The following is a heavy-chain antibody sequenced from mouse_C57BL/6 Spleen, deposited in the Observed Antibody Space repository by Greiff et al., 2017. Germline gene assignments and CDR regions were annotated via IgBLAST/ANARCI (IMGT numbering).Heavy chain of an antibody. Sequence: VQLKESGPVLVKPGASVKMSCKASGYTFTDYYMNWVKQSHGKSLEWIGVINPYNGGTSYNQKFKGKATLTVDKSSSTAYMELNSLTSEDSAVYYCARTGMSNYFDYWGQGTTLTVSS. D-gene: IGHD4-1*01. V-gene: IGHV1-19*01. CDR3: ARTGMSNYFDY. CDR1: GYTFTDYY. CDR2: INPYNGGT. J-gene: IGHJ2*01.